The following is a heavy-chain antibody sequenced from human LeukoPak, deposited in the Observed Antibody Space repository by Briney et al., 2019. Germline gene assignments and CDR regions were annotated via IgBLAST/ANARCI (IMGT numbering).Heavy chain of an antibody. V-gene: IGHV3-21*04. J-gene: IGHJ4*02. D-gene: IGHD1-26*01. CDR3: ARDRIVGATKKLDY. CDR1: GFTFSSYS. Sequence: GGSLRLSCAASGFTFSSYSMNWVRQAPGKGLEWVSSISSSSSYIYYADSVKGRFTISRDSAKNSLYLQMNSLRAEDTALYYCARDRIVGATKKLDYWGQGTLVTVSS. CDR2: ISSSSSYI.